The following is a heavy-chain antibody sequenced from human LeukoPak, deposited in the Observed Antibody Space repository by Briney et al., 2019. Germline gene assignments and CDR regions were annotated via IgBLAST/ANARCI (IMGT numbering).Heavy chain of an antibody. Sequence: GGSLRLSCAASGFTFDDYTMHWVRRAPGKGLEWVSLITWNGGATFYADSVKGRFTISRDNSKNSLSLQMDSLRTEDTALYYCAKEKRRLVDYWGQGTLVTVSS. CDR1: GFTFDDYT. CDR2: ITWNGGAT. J-gene: IGHJ4*02. D-gene: IGHD6-25*01. V-gene: IGHV3-43*01. CDR3: AKEKRRLVDY.